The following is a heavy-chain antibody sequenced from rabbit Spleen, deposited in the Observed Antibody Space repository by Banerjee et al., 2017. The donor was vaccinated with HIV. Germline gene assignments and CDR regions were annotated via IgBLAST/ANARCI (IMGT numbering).Heavy chain of an antibody. CDR3: ARNMWSNNDNL. V-gene: IGHV1S45*01. J-gene: IGHJ4*01. CDR1: GIDFSGYYY. CDR2: IFTGSDTT. Sequence: QQQLEESGGGLVKPGGTLTLTCKASGIDFSGYYYMCWVRQAPGKGLEWIGCIFTGSDTTYYASWAKGRFTFSKTSSTTVTLQMTSLTAADTATYFCARNMWSNNDNLWGPGTLVTVS.